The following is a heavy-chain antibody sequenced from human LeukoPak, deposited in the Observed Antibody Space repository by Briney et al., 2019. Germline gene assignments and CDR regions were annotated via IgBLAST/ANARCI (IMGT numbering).Heavy chain of an antibody. D-gene: IGHD6-13*01. CDR2: IYYSGST. V-gene: IGHV4-59*12. J-gene: IGHJ4*02. CDR1: GGSISSYY. CDR3: ARGKGIAAAGSPKLDY. Sequence: SETLSLTCTVSGGSISSYYWNWIRQPPGKGLEWIGYIYYSGSTNYNPSLKSRVTISVDTSKNQFSLKLSSVTAADTAVYYCARGKGIAAAGSPKLDYWGQGTLVTVSS.